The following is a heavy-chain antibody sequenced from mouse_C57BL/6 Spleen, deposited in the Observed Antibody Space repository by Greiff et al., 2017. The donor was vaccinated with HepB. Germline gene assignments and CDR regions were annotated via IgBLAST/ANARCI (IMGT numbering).Heavy chain of an antibody. J-gene: IGHJ1*03. CDR3: VREGDYGNHWYFDV. CDR2: IRSKSSNYAT. Sequence: DVHLVESGGGLVQPKGSLKLSCAASGFTFNTYAMHWVRQAPGKGLEWVARIRSKSSNYATYYADSVKDRFTISRDDSQSMLYLQMNNLKTEDTAMYYCVREGDYGNHWYFDVWGTGTTVTVSS. CDR1: GFTFNTYA. D-gene: IGHD2-1*01. V-gene: IGHV10-3*01.